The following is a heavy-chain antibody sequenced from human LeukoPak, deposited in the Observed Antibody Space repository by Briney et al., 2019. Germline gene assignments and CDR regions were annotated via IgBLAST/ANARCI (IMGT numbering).Heavy chain of an antibody. Sequence: ASVKVSCKASGYTFTSYDINWVRQATGQGLEWMGWMNPNSGNTGYAQKFQGRVTMTRNTSISTAYMELSSLRSEDTAVYYCARESLPLGDAFDIWCQGTMVTVSS. CDR3: ARESLPLGDAFDI. D-gene: IGHD3-16*01. V-gene: IGHV1-8*01. CDR2: MNPNSGNT. CDR1: GYTFTSYD. J-gene: IGHJ3*02.